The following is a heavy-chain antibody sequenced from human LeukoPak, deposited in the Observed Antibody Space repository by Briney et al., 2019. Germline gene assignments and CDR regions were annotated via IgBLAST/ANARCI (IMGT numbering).Heavy chain of an antibody. D-gene: IGHD3-10*01. CDR1: GGSFSGYY. V-gene: IGHV4-34*01. CDR2: INHSGST. Sequence: PSETLSLTCAVYGGSFSGYYWSWIRQPPGKGLEWIGEINHSGSTNYNPSLKSRVNRSVDTSKNKFSLKLSSVTAADTAVYYCARGYGSGSYYNYWGQGTLVTVSS. CDR3: ARGYGSGSYYNY. J-gene: IGHJ4*02.